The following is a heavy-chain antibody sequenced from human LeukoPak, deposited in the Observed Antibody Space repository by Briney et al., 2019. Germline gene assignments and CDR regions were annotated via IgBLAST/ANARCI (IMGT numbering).Heavy chain of an antibody. CDR2: IYYRGTT. J-gene: IGHJ4*02. CDR1: GDSIDSYY. CDR3: ARLPRYGGYDHFDY. V-gene: IGHV4-59*12. Sequence: SETLSLTCTVSGDSIDSYYWSWIRQPPGKGLEWIGYIYYRGTTSYNPFLKSRVTISVDTSKNQLSLKLNSVTAADTAVYYCARLPRYGGYDHFDYWGQGILVIVSS. D-gene: IGHD5-12*01.